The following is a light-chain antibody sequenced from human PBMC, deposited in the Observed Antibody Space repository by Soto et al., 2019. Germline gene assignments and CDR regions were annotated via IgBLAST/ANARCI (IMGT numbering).Light chain of an antibody. J-gene: IGKJ3*01. CDR3: QQYNKWPLFT. CDR1: QSVSSN. Sequence: EIVLTQSPATLSVSPGERATLSCRASQSVSSNLAWYQQRTGQAPRLLIYGASTRATGISARFSGSGSGTEFTLTISSLQSEDFTVYYCQQYNKWPLFTFGPGTRVDFK. V-gene: IGKV3-15*01. CDR2: GAS.